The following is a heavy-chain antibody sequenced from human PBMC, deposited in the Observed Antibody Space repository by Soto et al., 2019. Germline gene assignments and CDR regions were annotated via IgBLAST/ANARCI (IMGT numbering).Heavy chain of an antibody. D-gene: IGHD6-13*01. J-gene: IGHJ6*02. V-gene: IGHV1-46*01. CDR3: ARDHSYSSSWYGVANYYYYYGMDV. CDR2: INPSGGST. Sequence: GASVKVSCKASGYTFTSYYMHWVRQAPGQGLEWMGIINPSGGSTSYAQKFQGRVTMTRDTSTSTVYMELSSLRSEDTAVYYCARDHSYSSSWYGVANYYYYYGMDVWGQGTTVTVSS. CDR1: GYTFTSYY.